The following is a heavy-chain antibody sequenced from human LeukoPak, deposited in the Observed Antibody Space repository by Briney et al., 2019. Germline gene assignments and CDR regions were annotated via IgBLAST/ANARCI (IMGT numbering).Heavy chain of an antibody. D-gene: IGHD5-12*01. CDR1: GYTFTTYN. CDR3: ARSGVATRGTDYYYYYMDV. Sequence: ASVKVSCKASGYTFTTYNINWVRQAPGQGLEWMGWISGYNGNTNYAQKLQGRVTMTTDTSTSTAYMELRSLRSDDTAVYYCARSGVATRGTDYYYYYMDVWGKGTTVTVSS. CDR2: ISGYNGNT. J-gene: IGHJ6*03. V-gene: IGHV1-18*01.